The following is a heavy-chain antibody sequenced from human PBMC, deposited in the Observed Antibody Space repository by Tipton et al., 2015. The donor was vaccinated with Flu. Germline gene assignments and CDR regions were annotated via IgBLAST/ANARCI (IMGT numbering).Heavy chain of an antibody. J-gene: IGHJ4*02. V-gene: IGHV4-39*07. D-gene: IGHD3-10*01. CDR1: GGSISSSRYY. Sequence: TLSLTCTVSGGSISSSRYYWGWIRQPPGKGLEWIGSIFHGGSTYYNPSLKSRVTISVDTSKNQFSLKLSSVTAADTAVYYCATYYYGSGTQSAFDYWGQGTLVTVSS. CDR2: IFHGGST. CDR3: ATYYYGSGTQSAFDY.